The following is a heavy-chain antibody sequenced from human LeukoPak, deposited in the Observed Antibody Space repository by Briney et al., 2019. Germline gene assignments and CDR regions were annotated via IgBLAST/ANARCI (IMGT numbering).Heavy chain of an antibody. J-gene: IGHJ4*02. Sequence: GGSLKLSCAASGFTFRDFAIHWVRQASGKGLDWVGHIRNKATNYATAYAASVKGRFTISRDDSKNTAYLQMNSLKTEDTAVYYRSTPGDTIDYWGQGTLVTVSS. CDR2: IRNKATNYAT. D-gene: IGHD1-1*01. CDR1: GFTFRDFA. CDR3: STPGDTIDY. V-gene: IGHV3-73*01.